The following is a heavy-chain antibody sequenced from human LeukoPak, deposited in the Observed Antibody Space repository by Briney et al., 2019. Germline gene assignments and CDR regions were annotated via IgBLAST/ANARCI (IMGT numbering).Heavy chain of an antibody. D-gene: IGHD3-10*01. CDR1: GYTFTSYG. CDR3: ARTTYYYGSGSYRFDY. V-gene: IGHV1-18*04. J-gene: IGHJ4*02. CDR2: ISAYNGNT. Sequence: ASVKVSCKASGYTFTSYGISWVRQAPGQGLEWMGWISAYNGNTNYAQKLQGRVTMTTDTSTSTAYMELRSLRSDDTAVCYCARTTYYYGSGSYRFDYWGQGTLVTVSS.